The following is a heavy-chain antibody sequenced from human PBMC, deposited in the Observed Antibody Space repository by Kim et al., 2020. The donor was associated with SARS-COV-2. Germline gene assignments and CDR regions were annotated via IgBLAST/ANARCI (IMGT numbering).Heavy chain of an antibody. CDR3: ARDQNAGYSSSWEAFDP. V-gene: IGHV7-4-1*02. Sequence: ASVKVSCKASGYTFTSYAMNWVRQAPGQGLEWMGWINTNTGNPTYAQGFTGRFVFSLDTSVSTAYLQISSLKAEDTAVYYCARDQNAGYSSSWEAFDPWGQGTLVTVSS. D-gene: IGHD6-13*01. J-gene: IGHJ5*02. CDR1: GYTFTSYA. CDR2: INTNTGNP.